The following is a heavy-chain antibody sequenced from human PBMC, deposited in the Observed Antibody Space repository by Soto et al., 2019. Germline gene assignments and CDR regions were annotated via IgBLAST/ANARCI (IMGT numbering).Heavy chain of an antibody. CDR1: GGTFSSYA. CDR2: IIPIFGTA. D-gene: IGHD2-2*01. V-gene: IGHV1-69*01. CDR3: ARDQSNWVVVPSMGFDP. J-gene: IGHJ5*02. Sequence: QVQLVQSGAEVKKPGSSVKVSCKASGGTFSSYAISWVRQAPGQGLEWMGGIIPIFGTANYAQKFQGRVTITADESTSTAYMELSSLRSEDTAVYYCARDQSNWVVVPSMGFDPWGQGTLVTVS.